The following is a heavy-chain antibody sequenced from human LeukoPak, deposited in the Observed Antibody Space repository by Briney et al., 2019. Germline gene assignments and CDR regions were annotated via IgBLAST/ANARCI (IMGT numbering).Heavy chain of an antibody. CDR2: MNPNSGNT. V-gene: IGHV1-8*01. CDR1: GYIFNDYD. J-gene: IGHJ3*02. D-gene: IGHD7-27*01. CDR3: AREPTRGRAGDNSFDI. Sequence: GASVKVSCKASGYIFNDYDINWVRQAAGQGLEWMGWMNPNSGNTGYAQKFQGRITMTRDTSITTAYMELSGLMPEDTAVYYCAREPTRGRAGDNSFDIWGQGTMVTVSS.